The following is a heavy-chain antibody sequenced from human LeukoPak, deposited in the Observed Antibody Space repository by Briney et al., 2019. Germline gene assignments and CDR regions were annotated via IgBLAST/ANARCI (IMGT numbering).Heavy chain of an antibody. D-gene: IGHD6-19*01. Sequence: GGSLRLSCAASGFTFSSYTINWVRQAPGKGLEWVSGISRSGDSTYYADSVKGRFTISRHNSKNTLYLQMNSLRAEDTAVYYCARVVLAVAGQYYFDYWGQGTLVTVSS. CDR2: ISRSGDST. V-gene: IGHV3-23*01. J-gene: IGHJ4*02. CDR1: GFTFSSYT. CDR3: ARVVLAVAGQYYFDY.